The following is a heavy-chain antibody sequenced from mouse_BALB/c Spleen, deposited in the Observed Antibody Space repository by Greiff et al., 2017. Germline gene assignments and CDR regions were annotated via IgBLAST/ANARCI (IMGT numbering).Heavy chain of an antibody. V-gene: IGHV14-3*02. CDR1: GFNIKDTY. J-gene: IGHJ3*01. CDR3: AREGYGNYLFAY. CDR2: IDPANGNT. Sequence: VQLQQSGAELVKPGASVKLSCTASGFNIKDTYMHWVKQRPEQGLEWIGRIDPANGNTKYDPKFQGKATITADTSSNTAYLQLSSLTSEDTAVYYCAREGYGNYLFAYWGQGTLVTVSA. D-gene: IGHD2-10*02.